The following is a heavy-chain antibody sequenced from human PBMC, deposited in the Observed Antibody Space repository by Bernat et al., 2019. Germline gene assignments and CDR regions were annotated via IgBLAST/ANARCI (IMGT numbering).Heavy chain of an antibody. D-gene: IGHD3-22*01. V-gene: IGHV3-48*01. Sequence: EVQLVESGGGLVQPGGSLRLSCAASGFTFSSYSMNWVRQAPGKGLEWVSYISSSSSTIYYADSVKGRFTISRDNAKNSLYLQMNSLRAEDTAVYYCARASPEVVVITDDAFDIWGQGTMVTVSS. CDR1: GFTFSSYS. J-gene: IGHJ3*02. CDR2: ISSSSSTI. CDR3: ARASPEVVVITDDAFDI.